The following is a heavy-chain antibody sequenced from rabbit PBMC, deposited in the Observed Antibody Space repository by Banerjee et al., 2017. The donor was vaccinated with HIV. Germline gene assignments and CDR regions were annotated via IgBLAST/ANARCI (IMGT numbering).Heavy chain of an antibody. V-gene: IGHV1S45*01. D-gene: IGHD1-1*01. J-gene: IGHJ4*01. CDR3: ARAGGFEKYFNL. CDR2: IVAGSSGST. Sequence: QEQLVESGGGLVQPEGSLTLTCKASGFTLSNDYYMCWVRQAPGKGLEWIGCIVAGSSGSTYYASWAKGQFTISKTSSTTVTLQMTSLTAADTATYFCARAGGFEKYFNLWGQGTLVTVS. CDR1: GFTLSNDYY.